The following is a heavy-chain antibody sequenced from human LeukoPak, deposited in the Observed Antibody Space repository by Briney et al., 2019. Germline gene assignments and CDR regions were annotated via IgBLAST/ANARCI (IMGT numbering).Heavy chain of an antibody. CDR3: AKGHSSTWYGADV. D-gene: IGHD6-13*01. V-gene: IGHV3-23*01. CDR1: GFTFSSYT. J-gene: IGHJ6*04. CDR2: ISGNADTT. Sequence: GGSLRLSCAASGFTFSSYTMIWVRQAPGKGLEWVSAISGNADTTSYADSVKGRFTISRDTSKNTLYLQMNSLRAEDTAVYYCAKGHSSTWYGADVWGKGTTVTVFS.